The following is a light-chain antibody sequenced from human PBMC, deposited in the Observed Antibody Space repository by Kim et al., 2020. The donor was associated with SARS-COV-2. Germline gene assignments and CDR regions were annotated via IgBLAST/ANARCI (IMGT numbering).Light chain of an antibody. CDR2: GAS. J-gene: IGKJ2*01. Sequence: SPGERATLSCRASQSVSSNLAWYQQKPGQSPRLLIYGASTRATDIPARFSGSGSGTEFTLTISSLQSEDSAVYYCQQYNNWPPMYTFGQGTKLEI. V-gene: IGKV3-15*01. CDR3: QQYNNWPPMYT. CDR1: QSVSSN.